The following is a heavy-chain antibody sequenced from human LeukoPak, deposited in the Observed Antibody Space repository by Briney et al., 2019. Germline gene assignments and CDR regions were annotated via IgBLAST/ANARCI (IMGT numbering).Heavy chain of an antibody. CDR1: GFTFSDYY. Sequence: PGGSLRLSCAASGFTFSDYYMNWIRQAPGKGLEWVSFIYSDNTHYSDSVKGRFTISRDNSKNTLYLQMNSLRAEDTAVYYCARRAGAYSHPYDYWGQGTLVTVSS. V-gene: IGHV3-53*01. CDR3: ARRAGAYSHPYDY. D-gene: IGHD4/OR15-4a*01. J-gene: IGHJ4*02. CDR2: IYSDNT.